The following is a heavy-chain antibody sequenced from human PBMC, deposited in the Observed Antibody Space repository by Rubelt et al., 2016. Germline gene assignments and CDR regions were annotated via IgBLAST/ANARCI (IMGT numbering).Heavy chain of an antibody. CDR3: ARDKALWFGDTPTGYFDY. Sequence: SSYAISWVRQAPGQGLEWMGGIIPILGIANYAQKFQGRVTITADKSTSTAYMELNSLRAEDTAVYYCARDKALWFGDTPTGYFDYWGQGTLVTVSS. J-gene: IGHJ4*02. D-gene: IGHD3-10*01. CDR1: SSYA. CDR2: IIPILGIA. V-gene: IGHV1-69*10.